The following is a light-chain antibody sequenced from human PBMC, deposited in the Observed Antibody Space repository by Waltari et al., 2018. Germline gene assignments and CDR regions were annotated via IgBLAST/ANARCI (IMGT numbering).Light chain of an antibody. CDR1: VLAKKY. CDR2: KDS. Sequence: SYELTQPSSVSVSPGQTARLTCTGDVLAKKYARWFQQKPGQAPVLVIYKDSERPSGIPERFSGSSSGTTVTLTISGAQVEDEADYYCYSAADNNPLVFGGGTKLTVL. J-gene: IGLJ2*01. CDR3: YSAADNNPLV. V-gene: IGLV3-27*01.